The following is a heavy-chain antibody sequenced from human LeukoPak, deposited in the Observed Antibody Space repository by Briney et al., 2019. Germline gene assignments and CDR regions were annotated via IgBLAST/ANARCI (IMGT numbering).Heavy chain of an antibody. J-gene: IGHJ4*02. V-gene: IGHV3-30*03. CDR2: ISYDGSNK. CDR3: ASKGGN. D-gene: IGHD2-15*01. Sequence: GRSLRLSCAASGFTFSSYGLHWVRQAPGKGLEWVAVISYDGSNKYYADSEKGRFTISRDNTRNSLYLQMTSLRADDTAVYYCASKGGNWGQGTLVTVSS. CDR1: GFTFSSYG.